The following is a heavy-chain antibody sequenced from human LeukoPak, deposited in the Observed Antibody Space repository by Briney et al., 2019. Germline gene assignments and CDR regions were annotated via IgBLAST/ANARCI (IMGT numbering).Heavy chain of an antibody. CDR1: GFTFGDYA. CDR2: IRSRTHGGTT. V-gene: IGHV3-49*04. J-gene: IGHJ4*02. D-gene: IGHD3-3*01. CDR3: TRDGIPETNWSGYYIDY. Sequence: YPGGSLRLSCAASGFTFGDYAMSWVRQAPGKGLEWVGFIRSRTHGGTTEFAAPVKDRFSISRDDSKRIAYLQMNSLKTEDTAVYYCTRDGIPETNWSGYYIDYWGQGTLVTVSS.